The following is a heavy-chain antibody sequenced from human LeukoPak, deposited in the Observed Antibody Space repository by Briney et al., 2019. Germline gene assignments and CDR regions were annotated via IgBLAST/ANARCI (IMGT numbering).Heavy chain of an antibody. CDR2: IRYDGSNK. CDR1: GFTFSSYG. V-gene: IGHV3-30*02. D-gene: IGHD3-22*01. J-gene: IGHJ5*02. CDR3: AKDLYYDSSGPNWFDP. Sequence: GGSLRLSCAASGFTFSSYGMHWVRQAPGKGLEWVAFIRYDGSNKYYADSVKGRFTISRDNSKNTLYLQMNSLRAEDTAVYYCAKDLYYDSSGPNWFDPWGQGTLVTVSS.